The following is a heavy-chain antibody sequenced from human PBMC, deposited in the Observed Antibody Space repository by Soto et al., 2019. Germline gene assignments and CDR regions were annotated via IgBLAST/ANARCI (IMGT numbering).Heavy chain of an antibody. CDR2: ISGSGGST. V-gene: IGHV3-23*01. J-gene: IGHJ2*01. D-gene: IGHD3-10*01. CDR3: AKDLYGSGYFGWYFDL. CDR1: GFTFSSYA. Sequence: GGSLRLSCAASGFTFSSYAMSWVRQAPGKGLEWVSAISGSGGSTYYADSVKGRFTISRDNSKNTLYLQMNSLRAEDTAVYYCAKDLYGSGYFGWYFDLWGRGTLVTVSS.